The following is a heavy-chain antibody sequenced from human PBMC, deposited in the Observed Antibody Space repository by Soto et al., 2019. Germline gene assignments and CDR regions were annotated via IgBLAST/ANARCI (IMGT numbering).Heavy chain of an antibody. V-gene: IGHV3-48*01. J-gene: IGHJ5*02. Sequence: EVQLVESGGGLVQPGGSLRLSCVASGFTLSTYSMNWVRQAPGKGLEWVSYISSGSSTIYYADSVKGRFTISRDNAKNSLYLQMNSLRAEDTAVYYCARDHYYGTMVRGVVSWFDPWGQGTPVTVSS. D-gene: IGHD3-10*01. CDR1: GFTLSTYS. CDR2: ISSGSSTI. CDR3: ARDHYYGTMVRGVVSWFDP.